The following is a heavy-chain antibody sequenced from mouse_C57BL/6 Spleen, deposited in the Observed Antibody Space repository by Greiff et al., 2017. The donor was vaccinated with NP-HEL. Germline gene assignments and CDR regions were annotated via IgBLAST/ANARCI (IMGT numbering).Heavy chain of an antibody. J-gene: IGHJ4*01. CDR2: INPSTGGT. CDR1: GYSFTGYY. D-gene: IGHD1-1*01. CDR3: AKYYGSSPYAMDY. V-gene: IGHV1-42*01. Sequence: EVQLQQSGPELVKPGASVKISCKASGYSFTGYYMNWVKQSPEKSLEWIGEINPSTGGTTYNQKFKAKATLTVDKSSSTAYMQLKSLTSEDSAVYYCAKYYGSSPYAMDYGGQGTSVTVSS.